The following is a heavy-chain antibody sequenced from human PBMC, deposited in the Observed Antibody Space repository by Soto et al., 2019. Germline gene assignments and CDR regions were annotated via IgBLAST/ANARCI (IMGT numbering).Heavy chain of an antibody. CDR3: ASQPTYYYYYGMDV. CDR2: ISGSGGST. CDR1: GFTFSSYA. V-gene: IGHV3-23*01. J-gene: IGHJ6*02. Sequence: GGSLRLSCAASGFTFSSYAMSWVRQAPGKGLEWVSAISGSGGSTYYADSVKGRFTISRDNSKNTLYLQMNSLRAEDTAVYYCASQPTYYYYYGMDVWGQGTTVTVSS.